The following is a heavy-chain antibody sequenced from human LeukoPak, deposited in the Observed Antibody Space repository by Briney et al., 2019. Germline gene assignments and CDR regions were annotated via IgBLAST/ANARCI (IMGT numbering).Heavy chain of an antibody. CDR3: ASLSGSYSRGYFDC. V-gene: IGHV4-59*01. Sequence: SETLSLTCTVSRDPTSAYYWSWIRQPPGKGLEWIGYINYSGTTYYNPSLKSRVTISVDTSKNQISLKLNSVTAADTAVYYCASLSGSYSRGYFDCWGQGTLVPVSS. CDR1: RDPTSAYY. CDR2: INYSGTT. D-gene: IGHD1-26*01. J-gene: IGHJ4*02.